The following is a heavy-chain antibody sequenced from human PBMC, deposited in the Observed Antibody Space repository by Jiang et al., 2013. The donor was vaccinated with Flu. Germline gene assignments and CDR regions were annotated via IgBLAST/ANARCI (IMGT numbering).Heavy chain of an antibody. V-gene: IGHV7-4-1*02. CDR3: AREGYYFDTTGSPRSHGLDV. CDR2: INTGTGDP. CDR1: GYSFTNYA. Sequence: QSGSELKKPGASVKVSCKASGYSFTNYALTWVRQAPGQGLEWMGWINTGTGDPTYAQAFTGRFVFSSDTSVSTAYLHISGLKTDDTAVYYCAREGYYFDTTGSPRSHGLDVWGQGTAV. J-gene: IGHJ6*02. D-gene: IGHD3-22*01.